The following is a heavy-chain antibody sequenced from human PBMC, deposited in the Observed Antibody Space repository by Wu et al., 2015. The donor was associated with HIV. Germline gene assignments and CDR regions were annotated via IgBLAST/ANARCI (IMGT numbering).Heavy chain of an antibody. CDR1: GYTFTSFD. J-gene: IGHJ6*02. V-gene: IGHV1-8*01. Sequence: QVQLVQSGAEVKKPGASVKVSCKASGYTFTSFDINWVRQATGQGLEWMGWMNPRTGNTGYAQKFQGRVTMTRNTSISTAYMELSSLRSEDTAVYYCASAAMVHYYYYGMDVWGQGTTVTVSS. D-gene: IGHD5-18*01. CDR2: MNPRTGNT. CDR3: ASAAMVHYYYYGMDV.